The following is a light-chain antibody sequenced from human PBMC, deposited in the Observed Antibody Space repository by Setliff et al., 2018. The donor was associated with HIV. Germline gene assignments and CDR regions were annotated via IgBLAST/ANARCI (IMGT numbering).Light chain of an antibody. CDR3: QQYYTTPWT. V-gene: IGKV4-1*01. CDR1: QSVLYNSDNKNY. Sequence: DIVLTQSPDSLPVSLGERATINCKSSQSVLYNSDNKNYLAWYQQKAGQSPKLLIYWASTRQSGVPDRFSGSGSGTDFTLTISSLQAEDVAVYYCQQYYTTPWTFGQGTKVDIK. CDR2: WAS. J-gene: IGKJ1*01.